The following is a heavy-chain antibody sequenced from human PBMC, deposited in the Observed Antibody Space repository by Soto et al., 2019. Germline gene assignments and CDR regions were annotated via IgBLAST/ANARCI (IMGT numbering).Heavy chain of an antibody. J-gene: IGHJ3*02. D-gene: IGHD1-26*01. CDR1: GFTFSSYW. CDR2: INSDGSST. CDR3: ASLGGGWGATSEDAFDI. V-gene: IGHV3-74*01. Sequence: GGSLRLSCAASGFTFSSYWMHWVRQAPGKGLVWVSRINSDGSSTSYADSVKGRFTISRDNAKNTLYLQMNSLRAEDTAVYYCASLGGGWGATSEDAFDIWGQGTMVTVSS.